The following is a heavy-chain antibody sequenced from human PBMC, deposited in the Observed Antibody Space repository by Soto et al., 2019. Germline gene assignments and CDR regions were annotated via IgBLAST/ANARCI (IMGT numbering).Heavy chain of an antibody. CDR2: INPSGGST. V-gene: IGHV1-46*01. CDR3: ARAWYCISTSCRTFDY. D-gene: IGHD2-2*01. CDR1: GYTFTSYY. Sequence: QVQLVQSGAEVKKPGASVKVSCKASGYTFTSYYMHWVRQAPGQGLEWMGIINPSGGSTSYAQKFQGRVTMTRDTSTSTVYMELSSLRSEDTAVYYCARAWYCISTSCRTFDYWGQGTLVTVSS. J-gene: IGHJ4*02.